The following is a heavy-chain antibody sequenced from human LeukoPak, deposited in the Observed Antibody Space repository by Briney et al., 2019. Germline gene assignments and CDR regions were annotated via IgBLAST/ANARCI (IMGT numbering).Heavy chain of an antibody. CDR3: ARQRYSNYVYYYYYMDV. CDR2: IYYSGST. V-gene: IGHV4-59*01. D-gene: IGHD4-11*01. J-gene: IGHJ6*03. Sequence: SETLSLTCTVSGGSTSSYYWSWIRQPPGKGLEWIGYIYYSGSTNYNPSLKSRVTISVDTSKNQFSLKLSSVTAADTAVYYCARQRYSNYVYYYYYMDVWGKGTTVTVSS. CDR1: GGSTSSYY.